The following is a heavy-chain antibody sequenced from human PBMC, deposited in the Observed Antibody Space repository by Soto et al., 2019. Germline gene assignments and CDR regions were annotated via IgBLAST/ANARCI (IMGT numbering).Heavy chain of an antibody. V-gene: IGHV3-48*01. CDR2: ISSSSSTI. CDR3: ARDSHCSGGSCYSNWFDP. CDR1: GFTFSSYS. D-gene: IGHD2-15*01. Sequence: GGSLRLSCAASGFTFSSYSMNWVRQAPGKGLEWVSYISSSSSTIYYADSVKGRFTISRDNAKNSLYLQMNSLRAEDTAVYYSARDSHCSGGSCYSNWFDPWGQGTLVTVSS. J-gene: IGHJ5*02.